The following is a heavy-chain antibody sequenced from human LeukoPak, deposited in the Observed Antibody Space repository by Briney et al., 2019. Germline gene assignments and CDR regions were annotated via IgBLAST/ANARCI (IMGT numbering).Heavy chain of an antibody. CDR3: ARWRGGLQYYDY. D-gene: IGHD4-11*01. Sequence: SETLSLTCAVYGGSFSGYYWSWIRQPPGKGLEWIGEINHSGSTNYNPSLKSRVTISVDTSKNQFSLKLSSVTAADTAVYYCARWRGGLQYYDYWGQGTLVTVSS. V-gene: IGHV4-34*01. J-gene: IGHJ4*02. CDR1: GGSFSGYY. CDR2: INHSGST.